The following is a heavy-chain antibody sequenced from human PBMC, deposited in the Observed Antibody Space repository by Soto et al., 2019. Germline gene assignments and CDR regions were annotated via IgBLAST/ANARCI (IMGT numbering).Heavy chain of an antibody. J-gene: IGHJ6*02. Sequence: ASVKVSCKASGYTFTSYYMHWVRQAPGQGLEWMGIINPSGGSTSYAQKFQGRVTMTRDTSASTVYMELSSLRSEDTAVYYCARAIRKRGDYYYGMDVWGQGTTVTV. D-gene: IGHD3-10*01. CDR2: INPSGGST. V-gene: IGHV1-46*01. CDR1: GYTFTSYY. CDR3: ARAIRKRGDYYYGMDV.